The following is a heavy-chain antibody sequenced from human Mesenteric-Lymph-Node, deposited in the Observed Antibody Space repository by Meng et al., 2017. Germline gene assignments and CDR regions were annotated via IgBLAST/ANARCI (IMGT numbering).Heavy chain of an antibody. CDR3: ATDLRWELQYSYDY. V-gene: IGHV3-15*05. D-gene: IGHD4-23*01. CDR2: IKSKTEGGTA. Sequence: GESLKISCPVSGFTFTYYWMTWVRQAPGKGLEWVGRIKSKTEGGTAEHAAPVNGRFTISRDDSKDTFYLQMNSLKTEDTGVYYCATDLRWELQYSYDYWGQGNLVTVSS. CDR1: GFTFTYYW. J-gene: IGHJ4*02.